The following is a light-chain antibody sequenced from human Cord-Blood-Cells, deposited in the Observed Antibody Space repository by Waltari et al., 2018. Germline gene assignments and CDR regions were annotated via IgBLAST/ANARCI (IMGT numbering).Light chain of an antibody. Sequence: SYELTQPPSVSVSPGQTARITCPGDALPKQYAYWYQQKPGQAPVRVISKDSERPSGIPERCSGSSSGTTVTLTISGVQAEDEADYYCQSADSSGTWVFGGGTKLTVL. J-gene: IGLJ3*02. CDR3: QSADSSGTWV. CDR2: KDS. V-gene: IGLV3-25*02. CDR1: ALPKQY.